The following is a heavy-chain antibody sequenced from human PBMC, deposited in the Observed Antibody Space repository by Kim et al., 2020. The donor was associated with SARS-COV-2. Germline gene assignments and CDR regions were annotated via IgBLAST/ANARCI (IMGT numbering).Heavy chain of an antibody. Sequence: SNSNYAGSVQGRFTISRDNSKNTRYRQMNSRRAEDTAVYYCARDGGNWFDPWGQGTLVTVSS. V-gene: IGHV3-30-3*01. J-gene: IGHJ5*02. CDR2: SNS. D-gene: IGHD3-16*01. CDR3: ARDGGNWFDP.